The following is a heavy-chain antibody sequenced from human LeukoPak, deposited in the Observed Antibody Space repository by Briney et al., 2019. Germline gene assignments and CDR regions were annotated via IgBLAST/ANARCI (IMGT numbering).Heavy chain of an antibody. J-gene: IGHJ4*02. CDR2: IYYSGST. Sequence: SETLSLTCTVSGGSMSSSSYYWGWIRQPPGKGLEWIGSIYYSGSTYYNPSLKSRVTISVDTSKNQFSLKLNSVTAADTAVYYCARNGGNSDYDYWGQGTLVTVSA. CDR1: GGSMSSSSYY. CDR3: ARNGGNSDYDY. V-gene: IGHV4-39*07. D-gene: IGHD4-23*01.